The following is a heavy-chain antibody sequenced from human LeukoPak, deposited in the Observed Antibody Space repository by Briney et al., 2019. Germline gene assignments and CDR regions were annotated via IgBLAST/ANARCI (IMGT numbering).Heavy chain of an antibody. J-gene: IGHJ4*02. CDR3: ARARDGYNFYFDY. CDR2: IYCSGST. Sequence: PSETLSLTCTVSGGSINHYHWNWIRQPPGKGLEWIGYIYCSGSTNYNPSLKSRVTISVDTSNNQFSLKLNSVTAADTAVYYCARARDGYNFYFDYWGQGTLVTVSS. D-gene: IGHD5-24*01. V-gene: IGHV4-59*01. CDR1: GGSINHYH.